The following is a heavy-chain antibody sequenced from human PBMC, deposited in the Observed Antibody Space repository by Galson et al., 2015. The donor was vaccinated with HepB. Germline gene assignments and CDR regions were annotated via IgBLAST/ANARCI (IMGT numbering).Heavy chain of an antibody. CDR1: GSTFTSST. Sequence: SVKVSCKASGSTFTSSTIQWVRQARGQGLEWMGWIVVGSGNTNYAQKFQERFTITRDMSTSTAYMELSSLRSEDTAVYYCAAERYDSSGYKRYYYYGLDVWGQGTTVTVSS. D-gene: IGHD3-22*01. CDR3: AAERYDSSGYKRYYYYGLDV. CDR2: IVVGSGNT. J-gene: IGHJ6*02. V-gene: IGHV1-58*02.